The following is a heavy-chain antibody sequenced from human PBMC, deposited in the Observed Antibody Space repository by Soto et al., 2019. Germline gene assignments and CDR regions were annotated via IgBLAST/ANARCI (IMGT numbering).Heavy chain of an antibody. V-gene: IGHV3-11*06. J-gene: IGHJ4*02. CDR2: ISSSSSYT. CDR3: ARDRNSGSPGPTDY. Sequence: GGSLRLSCAASGFTFSYYYMSWIRQAPGKGLEWVSYISSSSSYTNYADSVKGRFTISRDNAKNSLYLQMNSLRAEDTAVYYCARDRNSGSPGPTDYWGQGTLVTVSS. CDR1: GFTFSYYY. D-gene: IGHD1-26*01.